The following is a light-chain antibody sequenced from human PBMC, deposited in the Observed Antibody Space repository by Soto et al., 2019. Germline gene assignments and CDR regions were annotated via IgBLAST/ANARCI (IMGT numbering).Light chain of an antibody. CDR1: QSISIF. V-gene: IGKV1-39*01. CDR3: QQSYSTPRT. Sequence: DIQMTQSPSSLSASVGDRVTITCRASQSISIFLNWYQQKPGKAPNLLIYGASSLQSGVPSRFSGSGSGTDFTLTISSQPPEDFATYYCQQSYSTPRTFGPGTKVDIK. CDR2: GAS. J-gene: IGKJ3*01.